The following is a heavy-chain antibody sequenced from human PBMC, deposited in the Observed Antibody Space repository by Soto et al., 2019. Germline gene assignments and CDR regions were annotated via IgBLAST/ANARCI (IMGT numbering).Heavy chain of an antibody. CDR2: IRPYNGNT. CDR3: ARDAPPEDY. Sequence: QVQLVQSGAEVKKPGASVKVSCKASGYTFTSYGISWVRQAPGQGLEWMGWIRPYNGNTNYAQKLQGRVTMTTDTATSTASMELRSLRSDDRAVYYCARDAPPEDYWGQGTLVTVSS. V-gene: IGHV1-18*01. J-gene: IGHJ4*02. CDR1: GYTFTSYG.